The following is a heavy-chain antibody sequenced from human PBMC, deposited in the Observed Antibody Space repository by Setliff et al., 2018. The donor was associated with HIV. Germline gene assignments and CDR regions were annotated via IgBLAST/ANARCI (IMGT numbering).Heavy chain of an antibody. D-gene: IGHD2-21*02. J-gene: IGHJ4*02. CDR2: IFYSETVYYGGRT. CDR1: GGSISSNNYY. CDR3: ARGVPLLPPHY. V-gene: IGHV4-39*07. Sequence: PSETLSLTCTVSGGSISSNNYYWGWIRQPPGKGLEWIGSIFYSETVYYGGRTYYSPSLKSRVTTSVDTSKSQFSLKLSSVTAADTAVYYCARGVPLLPPHYWGQGTLVTVSS.